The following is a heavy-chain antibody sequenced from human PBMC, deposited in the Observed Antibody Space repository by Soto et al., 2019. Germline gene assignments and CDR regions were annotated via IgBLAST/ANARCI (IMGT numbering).Heavy chain of an antibody. CDR1: GGSITTYY. D-gene: IGHD1-1*01. CDR3: ARGSWDDVSGHYYMDV. Sequence: PSETLSLTCTVSGGSITTYYWSWIRQPQEKGLEWIGYIYYSGSTYYNPSLKSRVTISVDTSKNQFSLKLSSVTAADTAVYYCARGSWDDVSGHYYMDVWGQGTTVTVSS. J-gene: IGHJ6*03. V-gene: IGHV4-59*06. CDR2: IYYSGST.